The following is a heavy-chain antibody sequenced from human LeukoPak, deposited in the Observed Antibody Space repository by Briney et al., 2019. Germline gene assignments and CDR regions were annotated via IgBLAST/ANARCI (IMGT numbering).Heavy chain of an antibody. Sequence: PGGSLRLSCAASGFTFSTSWMHWVRQAPGKGLVWVSRINSDGSIITYADSVRGRFTISRDNAKNSLYLQMNSLRAEDTAVYYCARVKQQQVVRYYFDYWGQGTLVTVSS. V-gene: IGHV3-74*01. CDR2: INSDGSII. J-gene: IGHJ4*02. D-gene: IGHD6-13*01. CDR3: ARVKQQQVVRYYFDY. CDR1: GFTFSTSW.